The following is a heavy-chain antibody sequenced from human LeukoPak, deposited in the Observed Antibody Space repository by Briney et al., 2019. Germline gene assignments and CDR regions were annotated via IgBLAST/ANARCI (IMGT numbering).Heavy chain of an antibody. CDR1: GFTVSSNY. J-gene: IGHJ4*02. CDR2: IYSGGST. CDR3: ARDFGLTGKVDY. V-gene: IGHV3-66*01. Sequence: GGSLRLSCAASGFTVSSNYMSWVRQAPGKGLEWVSVIYSGGSTYYADSVKGRFTISRDNSKNTLYLQMGSLRAEDLAVYYCARDFGLTGKVDYWGQGTLVTVSS. D-gene: IGHD1-20*01.